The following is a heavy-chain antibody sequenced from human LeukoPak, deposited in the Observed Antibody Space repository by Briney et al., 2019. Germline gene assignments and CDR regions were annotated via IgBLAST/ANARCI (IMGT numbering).Heavy chain of an antibody. CDR3: ARVSYFDL. CDR2: ISYDGSNK. CDR1: GFTFSSYA. Sequence: GGSLRLSCAASGFTFSSYAMHWVRQAPGKGLEWVAVISYDGSNKYYADSVKGRFTISRDNSKNTLYLQMNSLRAEDTAAYYCARVSYFDLWGRGTLVTVSS. V-gene: IGHV3-30-3*01. J-gene: IGHJ2*01.